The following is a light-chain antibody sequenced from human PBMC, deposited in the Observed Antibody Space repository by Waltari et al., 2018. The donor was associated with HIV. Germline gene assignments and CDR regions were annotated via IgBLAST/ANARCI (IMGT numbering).Light chain of an antibody. CDR3: HQRSNWPIT. J-gene: IGKJ5*01. CDR1: QSVSTY. CDR2: GAS. V-gene: IGKV3-11*01. Sequence: EIVLTQSPATLSLSPGERATLSCRASQSVSTYLAWYQQKPGQAPRLLIYGASSRATGIPARFSGSGSGTDFTLTISSLEPGDFGVYYCHQRSNWPITFGQGTRLE.